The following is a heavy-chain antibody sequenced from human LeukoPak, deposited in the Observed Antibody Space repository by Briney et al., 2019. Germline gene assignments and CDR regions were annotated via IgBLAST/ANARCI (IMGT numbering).Heavy chain of an antibody. Sequence: GGSLRLSCAASGFTFSSYEMNWVRQAPGKGLEWVSYISSSGSTIYYADSVKGRFTISRDNAKNSLYLQMNSLRAEDTAVYYCARSPGFGGVIVINPYYFDYWGQGTLVTVSS. CDR1: GFTFSSYE. CDR2: ISSSGSTI. V-gene: IGHV3-48*03. CDR3: ARSPGFGGVIVINPYYFDY. J-gene: IGHJ4*02. D-gene: IGHD3-16*02.